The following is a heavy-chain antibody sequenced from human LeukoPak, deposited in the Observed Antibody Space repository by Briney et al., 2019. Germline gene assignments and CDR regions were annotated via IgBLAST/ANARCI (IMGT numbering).Heavy chain of an antibody. V-gene: IGHV4-39*07. J-gene: IGHJ4*02. CDR2: IYYSGST. CDR3: ARISPDYYDFWSGYSTGVDY. D-gene: IGHD3-3*01. CDR1: GGSISSSSYY. Sequence: SETLSLTCTVSGGSISSSSYYWGWIRQPPGKGLEWIGSIYYSGSTYYNPSLKSRVTISVDTSKNQFSLKLSSVTAADTAVYYCARISPDYYDFWSGYSTGVDYWGQGTLVTVSS.